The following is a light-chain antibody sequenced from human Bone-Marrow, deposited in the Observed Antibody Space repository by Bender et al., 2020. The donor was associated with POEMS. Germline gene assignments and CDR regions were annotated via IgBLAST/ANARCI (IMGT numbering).Light chain of an antibody. CDR2: DVS. CDR1: SSDVGGYNY. CDR3: SSYSSSSTLVL. J-gene: IGLJ2*01. Sequence: QSALTQPASVSGSPGQSITISCTGTSSDVGGYNYVSWYQQHPGKTPKLVIYDVSNRPSGVSNRFYASKSGNTASLTISGLQSEDEAVYYCSSYSSSSTLVLFGGGTKLTVL. V-gene: IGLV2-14*03.